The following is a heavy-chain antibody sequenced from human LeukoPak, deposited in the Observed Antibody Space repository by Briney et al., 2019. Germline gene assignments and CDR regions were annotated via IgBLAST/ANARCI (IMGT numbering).Heavy chain of an antibody. CDR3: ARDLPGRDWFDP. D-gene: IGHD1-26*01. V-gene: IGHV4-4*07. J-gene: IGHJ5*02. CDR2: IYTSGNT. Sequence: PSETLSLTCTVSGGSISSYYWSWIRQPAGKGLEWIGRIYTSGNTNYNPSLKSRVTIPVDKSKNQFSLKLSSVTAADTAVYYCARDLPGRDWFDPWGQGTLVTVSS. CDR1: GGSISSYY.